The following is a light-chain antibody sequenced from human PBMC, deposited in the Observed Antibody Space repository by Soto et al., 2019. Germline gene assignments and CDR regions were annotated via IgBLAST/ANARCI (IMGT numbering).Light chain of an antibody. CDR2: EVS. Sequence: QSVLNQPPSASGSPGQSVTISCTGTSSDVGGYNYVSWYQQHPGKAPKLMIYEVSKRPSGVPDRFSGSKSGNTASLTVSGLQAEDEADYYCSSYAGSNVYVFGTGTNVTVL. V-gene: IGLV2-8*01. CDR1: SSDVGGYNY. CDR3: SSYAGSNVYV. J-gene: IGLJ1*01.